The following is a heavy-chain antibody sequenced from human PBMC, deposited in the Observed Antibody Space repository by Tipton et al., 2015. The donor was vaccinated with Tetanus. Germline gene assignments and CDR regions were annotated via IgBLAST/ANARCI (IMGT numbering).Heavy chain of an antibody. CDR3: ARRSYCSSSSCFDAFDL. Sequence: LRLSCTVSGGSMSNNYWSWIRQPPGKGLEWIAYIFHSGSTNYSPSLKSRVAISMDTSKNQISLKLSSVTAADTAVYYCARRSYCSSSSCFDAFDLWGQGTMVTVSS. CDR1: GGSMSNNY. J-gene: IGHJ3*01. V-gene: IGHV4-59*01. D-gene: IGHD2-2*01. CDR2: IFHSGST.